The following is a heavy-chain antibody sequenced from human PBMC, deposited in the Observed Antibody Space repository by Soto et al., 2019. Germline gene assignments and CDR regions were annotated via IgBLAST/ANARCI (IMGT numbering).Heavy chain of an antibody. Sequence: PSETLSLTCTVSGGSISSGDYYWSWIRQPPGKGLEWIGYIYYSGSTYYNPSLKSRVTISVDTSKNQFSLKLSSVTAADTAVYYCARDRAYYDILNGYRVPKWFDPWGQGTLVTVSS. CDR1: GGSISSGDYY. CDR3: ARDRAYYDILNGYRVPKWFDP. V-gene: IGHV4-30-4*01. J-gene: IGHJ5*02. D-gene: IGHD3-9*01. CDR2: IYYSGST.